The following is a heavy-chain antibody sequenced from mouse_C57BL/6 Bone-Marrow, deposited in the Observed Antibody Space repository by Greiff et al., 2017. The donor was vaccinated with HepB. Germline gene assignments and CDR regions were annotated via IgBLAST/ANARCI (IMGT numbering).Heavy chain of an antibody. CDR3: ARGGYYGSPWFAY. D-gene: IGHD2-1*01. V-gene: IGHV5-12*01. CDR1: GFTFSDYY. CDR2: ISNGGGST. Sequence: EVMLVESGGGLVQPGGSLKLSCAASGFTFSDYYMYWVRQTPEKRLEWVAYISNGGGSTYYPDTVKGRFTISRDNAKNTLYLQMSRLKSEDTAMYYCARGGYYGSPWFAYWGQGTLVTVSA. J-gene: IGHJ3*01.